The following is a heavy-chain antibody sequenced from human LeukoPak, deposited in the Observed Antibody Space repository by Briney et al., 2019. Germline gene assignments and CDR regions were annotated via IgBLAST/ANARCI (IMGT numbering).Heavy chain of an antibody. CDR1: GFTFSYYS. CDR3: ARELPPVVNYRFDH. Sequence: GGSLRLSCVASGFTFSYYSMNWVRQAPGKGLEWVSYINSISGEIWYADSVKGRFTISRDDAKNSLYLQMNSLRDEDTAMYYCARELPPVVNYRFDHWGQGNLVTVSS. D-gene: IGHD1-7*01. V-gene: IGHV3-48*02. J-gene: IGHJ5*02. CDR2: INSISGEI.